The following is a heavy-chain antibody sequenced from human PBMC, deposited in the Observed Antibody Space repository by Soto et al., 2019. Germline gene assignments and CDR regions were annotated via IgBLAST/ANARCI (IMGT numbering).Heavy chain of an antibody. CDR1: GFTFSSYG. Sequence: PGGSLRLSCAASGFTFSSYGMHWVRQAPGKGLEWVAVISYDGSNKYYADSVKGRFTISRDNSKNTLYLQMNSLRAEDTAVYYCAKVGEIYYYGMDVWGQGTTVTVSS. J-gene: IGHJ6*02. CDR3: AKVGEIYYYGMDV. CDR2: ISYDGSNK. V-gene: IGHV3-30*18.